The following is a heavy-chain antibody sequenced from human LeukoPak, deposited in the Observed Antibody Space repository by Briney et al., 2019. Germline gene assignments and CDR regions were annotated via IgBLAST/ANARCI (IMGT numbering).Heavy chain of an antibody. V-gene: IGHV4-61*02. CDR3: ARELRYDNSDSGAF. CDR2: IYTSGRT. CDR1: GGSISSGSYY. Sequence: SETLSLTCTVSGGSISSGSYYWSWIRQPAGKGLEWIGRIYTSGRTNYNPSLKSRVTISVDTSKNQFSLKLSSVTAADTALYYCARELRYDNSDSGAFWGQGTVVTVSS. D-gene: IGHD3-22*01. J-gene: IGHJ3*01.